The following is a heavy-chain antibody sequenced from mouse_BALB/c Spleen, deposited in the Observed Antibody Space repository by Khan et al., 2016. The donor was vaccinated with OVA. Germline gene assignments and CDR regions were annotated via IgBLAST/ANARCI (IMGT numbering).Heavy chain of an antibody. Sequence: EVQLQESGPSLVKPSQTLSLTCSVTGDSITSGFWNWIRKFPGNKFEYLGYITYSGNIYYNLSLKSRISITRDTSKSQYYLQLNSVTTEDTATYYCARSYGSWAIDYWGQGTSGTVSS. CDR3: ARSYGSWAIDY. D-gene: IGHD1-1*01. CDR1: GDSITSGF. CDR2: ITYSGNI. J-gene: IGHJ4*01. V-gene: IGHV3-8*02.